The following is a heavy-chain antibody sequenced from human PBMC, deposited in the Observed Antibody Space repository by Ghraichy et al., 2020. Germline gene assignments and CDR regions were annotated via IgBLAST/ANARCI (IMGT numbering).Heavy chain of an antibody. CDR3: TRGFSRSGPDLNYFDY. D-gene: IGHD6-19*01. V-gene: IGHV6-1*01. CDR2: TYYRSKWYY. J-gene: IGHJ4*02. CDR1: GDTVSSYSAA. Sequence: SQTLSLTCVISGDTVSSYSAAWNWIRQSPSGDLEWLGRTYYRSKWYYDYAISVKSRITISPDTSKNQFSLRLNSVTPEDTAVYYCTRGFSRSGPDLNYFDYWGQGTLVTVSS.